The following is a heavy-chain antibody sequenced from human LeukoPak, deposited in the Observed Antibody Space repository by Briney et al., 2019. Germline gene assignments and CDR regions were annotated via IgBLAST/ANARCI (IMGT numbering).Heavy chain of an antibody. CDR3: ARGASGSNRTGDY. CDR2: ISGSSSYI. CDR1: GFTFSSYS. D-gene: IGHD1-26*01. Sequence: GGSLRLSCAASGFTFSSYSMNWVRQAPGKGLEWVSSISGSSSYIYYADSVKGRFTISRDTAKNSMYLQMSSLRVEDTAVYYCARGASGSNRTGDYWGQGTLVTVSS. J-gene: IGHJ4*02. V-gene: IGHV3-21*01.